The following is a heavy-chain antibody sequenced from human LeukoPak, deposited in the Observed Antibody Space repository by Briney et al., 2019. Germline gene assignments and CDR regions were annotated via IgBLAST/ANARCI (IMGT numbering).Heavy chain of an antibody. J-gene: IGHJ4*02. CDR1: GGSISSSVYY. CDR2: IYYSGST. Sequence: SETLSLTCTVSGGSISSSVYYWGWIRQPPGKGLEWIGSIYYSGSTYYNPSLKSRVTMSVDTSKNQFSLKLSSVTAADTAVYYCASPSGNRLLWFGEFFYWGQGTLVTVSS. V-gene: IGHV4-39*01. CDR3: ASPSGNRLLWFGEFFY. D-gene: IGHD3-10*01.